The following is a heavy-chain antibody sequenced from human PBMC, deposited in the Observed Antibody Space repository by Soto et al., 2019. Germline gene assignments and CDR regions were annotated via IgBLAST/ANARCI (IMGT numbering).Heavy chain of an antibody. J-gene: IGHJ6*02. V-gene: IGHV3-48*03. CDR2: ISSSGSTI. Sequence: GGSLRLSCAASGFTFSSYEMNCVRQAPGKGLEWVSYISSSGSTIYYADSVKGRFTISRDNAKNSLYLQMNSLRAEDTAVYYCAREDIVVVVAATLHSNYYYGMDVWGQGTTVTVSS. CDR1: GFTFSSYE. D-gene: IGHD2-15*01. CDR3: AREDIVVVVAATLHSNYYYGMDV.